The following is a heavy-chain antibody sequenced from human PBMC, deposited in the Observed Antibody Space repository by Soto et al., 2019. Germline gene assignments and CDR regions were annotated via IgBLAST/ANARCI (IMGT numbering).Heavy chain of an antibody. CDR1: GFTVSSNY. CDR3: ARGSFGGYDSHAFDI. J-gene: IGHJ3*02. Sequence: GGSLRLSCAASGFTVSSNYMSWVRQAPGKGLEWVSVIYSGGSTYYADSVKGRFTISRDNSKKTLYLQMNSLRAEDTAVYYCARGSFGGYDSHAFDIWGQGTMVTVSS. CDR2: IYSGGST. D-gene: IGHD5-12*01. V-gene: IGHV3-66*01.